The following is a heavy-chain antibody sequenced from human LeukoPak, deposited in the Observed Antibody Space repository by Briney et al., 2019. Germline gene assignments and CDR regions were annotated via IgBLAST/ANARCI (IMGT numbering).Heavy chain of an antibody. D-gene: IGHD3-10*01. CDR2: VDPEDGET. V-gene: IGHV1-69-2*01. Sequence: GATVKISCKVSGYTITDYYMHWVQQAPGKGLEWMGLVDPEDGETIYAEKFQGRVTITADTSADTAYMELSSLRSEDTAVYYCAISMVRGVIHPNWGQGTLVTVSS. J-gene: IGHJ4*02. CDR3: AISMVRGVIHPN. CDR1: GYTITDYY.